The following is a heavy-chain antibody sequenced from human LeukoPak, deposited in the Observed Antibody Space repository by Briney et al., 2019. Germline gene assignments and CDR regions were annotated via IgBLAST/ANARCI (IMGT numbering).Heavy chain of an antibody. CDR2: ISGSGGST. CDR3: AKFCDSSGYFYFDY. CDR1: GFTFSSYA. V-gene: IGHV3-23*01. D-gene: IGHD3-22*01. J-gene: IGHJ4*02. Sequence: GRSLRLSCAASGFTFSSYAMSWVRQAPGKGLEWVSAISGSGGSTYYADSVKGRFTISRDNSKNTLYLQMNSLRAEDTAVYYCAKFCDSSGYFYFDYWGQGTLVTVSS.